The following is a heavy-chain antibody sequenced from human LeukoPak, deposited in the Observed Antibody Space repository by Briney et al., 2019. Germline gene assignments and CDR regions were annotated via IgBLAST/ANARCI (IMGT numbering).Heavy chain of an antibody. CDR2: ITSSDSTS. V-gene: IGHV3-48*03. CDR1: ELSFRISE. CDR3: ARETRGHYYDSSGPDH. Sequence: GGAQRLSCAPSELSFRISEVNRVREAPGKGRNWVSYITSSDSTSHYADSVKGRFTISRDNAKNSLYLQMNSLRVEDMGVYYCARETRGHYYDSSGPDHWGQGTLVTVSS. D-gene: IGHD3-22*01. J-gene: IGHJ5*02.